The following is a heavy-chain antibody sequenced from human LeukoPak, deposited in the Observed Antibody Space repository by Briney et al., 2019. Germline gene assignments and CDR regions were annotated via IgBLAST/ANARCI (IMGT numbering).Heavy chain of an antibody. Sequence: GGSLRLSCAASGFSFDDYATHWVRQAPGKGLEWVSGISWNSGSIGYADSVKGRFTISRDNAKNSLYLQMNSLRAEDMALYYCAKVASSSWYGGPFDYWGQGTLVTVSS. D-gene: IGHD6-13*01. CDR1: GFSFDDYA. J-gene: IGHJ4*02. CDR2: ISWNSGSI. V-gene: IGHV3-9*03. CDR3: AKVASSSWYGGPFDY.